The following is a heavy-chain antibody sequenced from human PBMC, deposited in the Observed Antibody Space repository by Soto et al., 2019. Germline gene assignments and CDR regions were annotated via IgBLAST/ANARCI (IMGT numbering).Heavy chain of an antibody. CDR2: ISGDGADT. J-gene: IGHJ4*02. Sequence: PWGTLRLSCLASGCTFMSNAMSRVRQAPGKGQEWVSAISGDGADTYYADSVRGRFTISRDNHKNTLSLQMNSLRDEDTALYYCVKDLRCADWGQGTRVTVSS. CDR3: VKDLRCAD. D-gene: IGHD2-8*01. CDR1: GCTFMSNA. V-gene: IGHV3-23*01.